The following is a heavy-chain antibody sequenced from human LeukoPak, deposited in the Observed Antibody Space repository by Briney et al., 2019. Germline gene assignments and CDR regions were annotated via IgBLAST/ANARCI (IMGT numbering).Heavy chain of an antibody. CDR3: ARETDITLRYNWFDP. D-gene: IGHD3-10*01. Sequence: ASVKVSCKASGYTFTSYGISWVRQAPGQGLEWMGWISAYNGNTNYAQKLQGRVTMTTDTSTSTAYMELRSLRSDDTAVYYCARETDITLRYNWFDPWGQGTLVAVSS. V-gene: IGHV1-18*01. CDR1: GYTFTSYG. CDR2: ISAYNGNT. J-gene: IGHJ5*02.